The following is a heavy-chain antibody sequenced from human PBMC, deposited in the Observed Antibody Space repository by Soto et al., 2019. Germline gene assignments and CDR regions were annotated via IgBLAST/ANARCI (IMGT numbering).Heavy chain of an antibody. J-gene: IGHJ4*02. CDR1: GGSVSGASYY. CDR2: INHSGAT. V-gene: IGHV4-61*03. D-gene: IGHD3-10*01. CDR3: ARGLDFYGSGSPDLNGY. Sequence: SETLSLTCTVSGGSVSGASYYWSWIRQPPGKGLERIGNINHSGATNYNPSLKTRATISVDTSKTHFSLKLSSVTSADTAVYYCARGLDFYGSGSPDLNGYWGQGTLVTVSS.